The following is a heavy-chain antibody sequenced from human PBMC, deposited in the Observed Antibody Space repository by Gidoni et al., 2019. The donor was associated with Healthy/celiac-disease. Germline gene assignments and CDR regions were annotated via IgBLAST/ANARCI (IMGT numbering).Heavy chain of an antibody. J-gene: IGHJ3*02. CDR1: GFTFSRYA. Sequence: EVQLVESGVGLVQPGWSLRLSCAASGFTFSRYAMSWVRQAPGKGLEWVSAISGSGGSTYYADSVKGRFTISRDNSKNTLYLQMNSLRAEDTAVYYCAKDSPHMSAFDIWGQGTMVTVSS. CDR2: ISGSGGST. CDR3: AKDSPHMSAFDI. V-gene: IGHV3-23*04. D-gene: IGHD2-21*01.